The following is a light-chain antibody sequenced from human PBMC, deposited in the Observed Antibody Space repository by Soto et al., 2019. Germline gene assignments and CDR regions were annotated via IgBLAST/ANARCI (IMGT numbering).Light chain of an antibody. Sequence: DIQMTQSPSSLSASVGDGVTITCRASQTISSYLNWYQQRPGIAPRLLIYAASTLQSGVPSRFSGRVFATKFTLAINSLQPEDFATYYCQQSYSPPFTFGPGTKVDIK. CDR1: QTISSY. CDR3: QQSYSPPFT. CDR2: AAS. J-gene: IGKJ3*01. V-gene: IGKV1-39*01.